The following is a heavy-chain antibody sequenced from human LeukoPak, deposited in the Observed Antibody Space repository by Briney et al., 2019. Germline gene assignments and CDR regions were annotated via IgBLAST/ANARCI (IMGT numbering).Heavy chain of an antibody. CDR3: AGDPYNYKWFDI. J-gene: IGHJ5*02. V-gene: IGHV4-59*01. CDR1: AGSINTYY. Sequence: SETLSVTCTVSAGSINTYYWNWIRQPPGKGLEWIGYIYHSGVTNSNPSLKSRVTISVDTSKNQFSLKLSSVTAADTAVYYCAGDPYNYKWFDIWGQGTLVTVSS. D-gene: IGHD1-20*01. CDR2: IYHSGVT.